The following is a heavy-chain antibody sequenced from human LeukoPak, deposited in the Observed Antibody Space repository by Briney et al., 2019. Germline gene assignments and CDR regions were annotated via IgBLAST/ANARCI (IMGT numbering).Heavy chain of an antibody. Sequence: GGSLRLSCAASGFTFSNYAMSWVRQAPGKGLEWVSVISGSGGSTNYADSVKGRFTISRDNSKNTLYLQMNSLRAEDTAVYYCAKYSSGWWSTEWFDPWGQGTLVTVSS. CDR1: GFTFSNYA. CDR2: ISGSGGST. CDR3: AKYSSGWWSTEWFDP. D-gene: IGHD6-19*01. V-gene: IGHV3-23*01. J-gene: IGHJ5*02.